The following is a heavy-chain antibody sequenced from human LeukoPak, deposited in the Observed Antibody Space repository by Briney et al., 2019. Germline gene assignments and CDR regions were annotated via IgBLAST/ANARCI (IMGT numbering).Heavy chain of an antibody. J-gene: IGHJ4*02. Sequence: GGSLRLSCAASGITVSSNYMSWVRQAPGKGLEWVSIIYSGGSTDHADSVKGRFTISRDNSKNTVYLQMNSLRAEDTAVYYCASVRDGYNFYFFDYWGQGTLVTVSS. D-gene: IGHD5-24*01. CDR1: GITVSSNY. V-gene: IGHV3-53*01. CDR3: ASVRDGYNFYFFDY. CDR2: IYSGGST.